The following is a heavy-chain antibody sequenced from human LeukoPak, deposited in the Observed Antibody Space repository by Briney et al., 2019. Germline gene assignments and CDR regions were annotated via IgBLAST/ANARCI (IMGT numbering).Heavy chain of an antibody. V-gene: IGHV3-9*01. CDR2: ISWNSGSI. D-gene: IGHD6-13*01. CDR1: GFTFDDYA. CDR3: ALSSRYSSSDFGY. Sequence: TEGSLRLSCAASGFTFDDYAMHWVRQAPGKGLEWVSGISWNSGSIGYADSVKGRFTISRDNAKNSLYLQMDSLRAEDTALYYCALSSRYSSSDFGYWGQGTLVTVSS. J-gene: IGHJ4*02.